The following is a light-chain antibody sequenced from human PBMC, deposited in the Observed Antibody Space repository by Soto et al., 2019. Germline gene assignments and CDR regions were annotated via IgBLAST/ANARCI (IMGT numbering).Light chain of an antibody. V-gene: IGLV2-11*01. CDR2: DVN. CDR3: CSYTGRYIWV. CDR1: NSDVGDYSY. J-gene: IGLJ2*01. Sequence: QSVLTQPRSVSGSPGQSVTISCTGTNSDVGDYSYVSWYQQHPGKAPKLLIYDVNKRPSGVPDRFSGSKSGNTASLTISGLQGEDEADYFCCSYTGRYIWVFGGGTKLTVL.